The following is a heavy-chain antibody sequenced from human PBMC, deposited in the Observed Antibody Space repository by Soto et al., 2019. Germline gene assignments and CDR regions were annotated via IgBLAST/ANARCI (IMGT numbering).Heavy chain of an antibody. Sequence: VHLVESGGGLVKPGGSLRLSCAVSGFTFSSCTMNWVRQAPGKGLEWVAVVSHDGRNTHYADSVKGRFTISRDSSKNTVSLEMTSLRAEDTAVYYCAKGGRQWLVTSDFNYWGQGALVTVSS. J-gene: IGHJ4*02. D-gene: IGHD6-19*01. CDR3: AKGGRQWLVTSDFNY. CDR1: GFTFSSCT. V-gene: IGHV3-30*18. CDR2: VSHDGRNT.